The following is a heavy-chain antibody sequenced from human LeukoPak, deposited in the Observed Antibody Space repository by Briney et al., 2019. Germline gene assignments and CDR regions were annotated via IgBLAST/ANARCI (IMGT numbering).Heavy chain of an antibody. CDR1: GFTFSSYW. CDR2: IKQDGSEK. D-gene: IGHD3-3*01. Sequence: GGSLRLSCAASGFTFSSYWMSWVRQAPGKGLEWVANIKQDGSEKYYVDSVKGRFTISRDNAKNSLYLQMNSLRAEDTAVYYCARDKIKRDFWSDLLRDYGMDVWGQGTTVTVSS. V-gene: IGHV3-7*01. J-gene: IGHJ6*02. CDR3: ARDKIKRDFWSDLLRDYGMDV.